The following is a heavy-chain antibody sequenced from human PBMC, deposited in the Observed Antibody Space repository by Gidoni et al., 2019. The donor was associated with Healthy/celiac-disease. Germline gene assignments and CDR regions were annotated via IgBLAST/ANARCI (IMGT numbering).Heavy chain of an antibody. J-gene: IGHJ3*02. V-gene: IGHV3-23*01. D-gene: IGHD2-2*01. Sequence: EVQLLESGGGLVQPGGSLRLSCAASRFTFSSDAMSWVRQAPGKGLAWVSAIRGSGGSTYYADSVKGRFTISRDNSKNTLYLQMNSLRAEDTAVYYCAKVKGYQSDDAFDIWGQGTMVTVSS. CDR2: IRGSGGST. CDR1: RFTFSSDA. CDR3: AKVKGYQSDDAFDI.